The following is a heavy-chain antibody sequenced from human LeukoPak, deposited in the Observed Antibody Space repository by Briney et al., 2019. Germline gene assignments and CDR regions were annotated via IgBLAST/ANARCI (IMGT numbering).Heavy chain of an antibody. CDR1: GFAFSGFG. J-gene: IGHJ4*02. CDR2: IKTDGSST. CDR3: ARDFMYNNRCTGC. D-gene: IGHD1-14*01. Sequence: GGSLRLSCAASGFAFSGFGMSWVRQAPGKGLVWVSRIKTDGSSTSYADSVKGRFTISRDNAKNTLYLQMNSLRAEDTAVYYCARDFMYNNRCTGCWGQGTLVTVSS. V-gene: IGHV3-74*01.